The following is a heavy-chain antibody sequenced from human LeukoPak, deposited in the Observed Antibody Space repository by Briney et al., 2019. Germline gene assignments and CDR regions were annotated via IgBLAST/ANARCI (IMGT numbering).Heavy chain of an antibody. Sequence: ASVKVSCKASGYTSTSYDINWVRQATGQGLEWMGWMNPNSGNTGYAQKFQGRVTMTRNTSISTAYMELSSLRSEDTAVYYCARLDYEFWSGYYKTLYYFDYWGQGTLVTVSS. J-gene: IGHJ4*02. CDR2: MNPNSGNT. CDR1: GYTSTSYD. V-gene: IGHV1-8*01. CDR3: ARLDYEFWSGYYKTLYYFDY. D-gene: IGHD3-3*01.